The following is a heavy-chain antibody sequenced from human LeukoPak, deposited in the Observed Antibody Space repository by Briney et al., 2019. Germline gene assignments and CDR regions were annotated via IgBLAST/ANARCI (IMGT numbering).Heavy chain of an antibody. CDR2: ISYDGSKK. Sequence: PGRSLRLSCAASGFTFSSYAMHWVRQAPGKGLEWVAVISYDGSKKYYADSVKGRFTISRDNSKNTLYLQMNSLRAEDTAVYYCARDDQPSSGWYAFDYWGQGTLVTVSS. V-gene: IGHV3-30*04. CDR3: ARDDQPSSGWYAFDY. CDR1: GFTFSSYA. J-gene: IGHJ4*02. D-gene: IGHD6-19*01.